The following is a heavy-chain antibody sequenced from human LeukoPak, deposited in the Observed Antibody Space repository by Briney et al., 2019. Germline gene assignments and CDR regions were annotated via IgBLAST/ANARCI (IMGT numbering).Heavy chain of an antibody. V-gene: IGHV4-34*01. CDR3: AREADTRYGMDV. CDR1: GGSFSGYY. J-gene: IGHJ6*02. Sequence: SETLSLTCAVYGGSFSGYYWSWIRQPPGKGLEWIGEINHSGSTNYNPSLKSRVTISVDTFKNQFSLKLSSVTAADTAVYYCAREADTRYGMDVWGQGTTVTVSS. D-gene: IGHD3-3*01. CDR2: INHSGST.